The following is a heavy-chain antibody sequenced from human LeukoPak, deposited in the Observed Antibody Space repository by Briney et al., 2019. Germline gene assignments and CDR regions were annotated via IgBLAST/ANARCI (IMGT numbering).Heavy chain of an antibody. J-gene: IGHJ5*02. D-gene: IGHD3-16*01. V-gene: IGHV4-30-2*01. Sequence: SETLSLTCAVSGDSISYESYYWNWIRQAPGKGPEWIGNIYRGRTRLNPSYTSRVAISVDMSKSQVSLSLTSVTAADTAVYYCARAPIPYDRSRTDYRFDPWGQGTLVTVAS. CDR2: IYRGRT. CDR1: GDSISYESYY. CDR3: ARAPIPYDRSRTDYRFDP.